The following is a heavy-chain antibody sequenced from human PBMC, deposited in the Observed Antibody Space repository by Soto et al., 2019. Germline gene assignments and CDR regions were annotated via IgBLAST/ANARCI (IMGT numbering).Heavy chain of an antibody. CDR3: ARGIDSSGYLFDH. D-gene: IGHD3-22*01. V-gene: IGHV1-8*01. Sequence: ASVKVSCKASGYTFTSYDINWVRQATGQGLEWTGWMNPNSGNTGYAQKFQGRVTMTRNTSISTAYMELSSLRSEDTAVYYCARGIDSSGYLFDHWGQGTLVTVSS. CDR1: GYTFTSYD. CDR2: MNPNSGNT. J-gene: IGHJ4*02.